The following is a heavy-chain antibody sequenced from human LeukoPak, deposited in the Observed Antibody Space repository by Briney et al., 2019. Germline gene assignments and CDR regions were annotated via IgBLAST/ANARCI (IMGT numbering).Heavy chain of an antibody. CDR3: ARDAYADRDNCFGP. CDR2: IRGDGGNT. D-gene: IGHD2-2*01. J-gene: IGHJ5*02. CDR1: GFTVSSNY. Sequence: PGGSLRLSCAASGFTVSSNYITWVRQAPGKGLEWVSTIRGDGGNTYYAESLKGRFTISRDNSKNTLYLQMNSLRAEDTAVYYCARDAYADRDNCFGPWGQGTQVTVSS. V-gene: IGHV3-23*01.